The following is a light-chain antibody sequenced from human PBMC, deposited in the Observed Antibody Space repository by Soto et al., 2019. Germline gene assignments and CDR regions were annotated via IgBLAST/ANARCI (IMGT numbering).Light chain of an antibody. V-gene: IGLV2-14*01. CDR2: DVS. Sequence: QSALTQPASVSGSPGQSITISCTGTSSDVGGYNYVSWYQQHPGKAPKLMIYDVSNRPSGVSNRFSGSKSGNTASLTISGLQAEDGADYYRRSSRRSSSVIFGGGTKLTVL. CDR3: RSSRRSSSVI. CDR1: SSDVGGYNY. J-gene: IGLJ2*01.